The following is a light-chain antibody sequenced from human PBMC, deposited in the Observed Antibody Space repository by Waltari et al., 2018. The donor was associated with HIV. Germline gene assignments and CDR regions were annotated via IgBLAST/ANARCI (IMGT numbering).Light chain of an antibody. CDR2: AAS. V-gene: IGKV3-20*01. CDR3: QQYSTSLYT. Sequence: EIVLTQSPGTLSLSPGERAILSCRASQSVSSYLAWYQQRPGQAPRLRIYAASTRATCIPDRFRGSGSRTDFTLTITRLQPEDFAVYYCQQYSTSLYTFGQGTKLE. J-gene: IGKJ2*01. CDR1: QSVSSY.